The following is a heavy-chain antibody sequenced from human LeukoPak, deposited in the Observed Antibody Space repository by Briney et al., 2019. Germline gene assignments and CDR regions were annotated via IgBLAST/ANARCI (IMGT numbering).Heavy chain of an antibody. J-gene: IGHJ3*02. V-gene: IGHV1-69*06. CDR2: IIPIFGTA. Sequence: SVKVSCKASGGTFSSYAISWVRQAPGQGLEWMGGIIPIFGTANYAQKFQGRVTITADKSTSTAHMELRSLRSDDTALYYCARDDIAVAGTREDAFDIWGQGTMVTVSS. CDR1: GGTFSSYA. CDR3: ARDDIAVAGTREDAFDI. D-gene: IGHD6-19*01.